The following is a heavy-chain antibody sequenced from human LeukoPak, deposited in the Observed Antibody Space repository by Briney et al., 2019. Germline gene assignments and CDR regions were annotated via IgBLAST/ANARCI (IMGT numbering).Heavy chain of an antibody. J-gene: IGHJ4*02. D-gene: IGHD3-9*01. CDR2: ITGSGGNT. Sequence: GGSLRLSCAASGFTFSNYAMSWVRQAPGKGLEWVSAITGSGGNTYYADSVKGRFTISRDNSKNALYLQMNSLRDEDTAVYYCAKWGDFDVLTGYYVPDFWGQGTLVTVSS. CDR3: AKWGDFDVLTGYYVPDF. CDR1: GFTFSNYA. V-gene: IGHV3-23*01.